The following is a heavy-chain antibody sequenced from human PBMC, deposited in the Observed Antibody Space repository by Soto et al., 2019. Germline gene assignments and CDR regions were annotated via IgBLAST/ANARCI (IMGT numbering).Heavy chain of an antibody. J-gene: IGHJ3*02. CDR2: ISGSGGST. CDR3: AKFGLVVVVAASRSNAFDI. V-gene: IGHV3-23*01. CDR1: GFTFSSYA. D-gene: IGHD2-15*01. Sequence: EVQLLESGGGLVQPGGSLRLSCAASGFTFSSYAMSWVRQAPGKGLEWVSAISGSGGSTYHADSVKGRFTISRDNSKNTLYLQMNSLRAEDTAVYYCAKFGLVVVVAASRSNAFDIWGQGTMVTVSS.